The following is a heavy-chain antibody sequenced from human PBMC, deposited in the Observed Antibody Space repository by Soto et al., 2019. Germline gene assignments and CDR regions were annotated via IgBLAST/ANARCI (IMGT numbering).Heavy chain of an antibody. J-gene: IGHJ6*02. Sequence: NPSETLSLTCTVSGGSISSSSYYWGWIRQPPGKGLEWIGSIYYSGSTYYNPSLKSRVTISVDTSKNQFSLKLSSVTAADTAVYYCASRKRRLPSYGMDVWGQGTTVTVSS. CDR2: IYYSGST. CDR1: GGSISSSSYY. V-gene: IGHV4-39*01. CDR3: ASRKRRLPSYGMDV. D-gene: IGHD6-25*01.